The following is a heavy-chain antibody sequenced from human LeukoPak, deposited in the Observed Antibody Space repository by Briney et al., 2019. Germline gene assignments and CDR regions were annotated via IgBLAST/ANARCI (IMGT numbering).Heavy chain of an antibody. Sequence: GGSLRLSCAASGFTFDDYGMSWVRQAPGKGLEWVSGINWNGGSTGYADSVKGRFTISRDNAKNSLYLQMNSLRAEDTAVYYCVRGVPKTSYYYYYMDVWGKGTTVTVSS. CDR3: VRGVPKTSYYYYYMDV. J-gene: IGHJ6*03. V-gene: IGHV3-20*04. CDR1: GFTFDDYG. D-gene: IGHD4-11*01. CDR2: INWNGGST.